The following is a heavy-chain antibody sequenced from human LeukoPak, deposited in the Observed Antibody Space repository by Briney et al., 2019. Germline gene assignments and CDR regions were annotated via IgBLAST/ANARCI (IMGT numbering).Heavy chain of an antibody. CDR2: IYSGGST. Sequence: GGSLRLSWAASGSTVSKNYMSWARRAAGKGLEWVALIYSGGSTYYADSVKGRFTISRDNSKNTLHLQMNSLRAEDTAVYYCVRNSGELGAWGQGTLVTVSS. V-gene: IGHV3-53*01. CDR1: GSTVSKNY. CDR3: VRNSGELGA. J-gene: IGHJ5*02. D-gene: IGHD2-21*01.